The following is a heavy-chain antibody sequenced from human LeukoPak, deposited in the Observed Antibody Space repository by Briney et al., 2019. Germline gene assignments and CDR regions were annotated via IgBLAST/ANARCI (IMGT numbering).Heavy chain of an antibody. CDR1: EFTFSSYA. CDR2: ISGSGGST. V-gene: IGHV3-23*01. Sequence: SGGSLRLSCAASEFTFSSYAMSWVRQAPGQGLEWVSAISGSGGSTYYADSVEGRFTISRDNSKNTLYLHMSSLRAEYTAVYYCAKDRDHDQYYFDYWGQGALVTVSS. CDR3: AKDRDHDQYYFDY. J-gene: IGHJ4*02.